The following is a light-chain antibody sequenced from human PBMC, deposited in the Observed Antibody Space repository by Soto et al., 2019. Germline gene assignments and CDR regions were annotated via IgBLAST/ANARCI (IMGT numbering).Light chain of an antibody. V-gene: IGKV3-20*01. CDR3: QQYGSSPLT. J-gene: IGKJ4*01. CDR1: QSVSNSY. Sequence: EIVLTQSPGTLSLSPGERATHSCRASQSVSNSYLAWYQQKPGQAPRLLIYGASSRATGIPDSFSGSGSGTDFTLTISRLEPEDSAVYYCQQYGSSPLTFGGGTKVDIK. CDR2: GAS.